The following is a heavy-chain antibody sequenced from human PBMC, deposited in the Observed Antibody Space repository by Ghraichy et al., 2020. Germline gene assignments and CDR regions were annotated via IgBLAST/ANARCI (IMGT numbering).Heavy chain of an antibody. J-gene: IGHJ4*02. D-gene: IGHD3-22*01. CDR1: GFTFSSYA. V-gene: IGHV3-23*01. Sequence: GESLRLSCAASGFTFSSYAMSWVRQAPGKGLEWVSAISGSGGSTYYADSVKGRFTISRDNSKNTLYLQMNSLRAEDTAVYYCAKDFRRGYYYDSSGTSFDYWGQGTLVTVSS. CDR3: AKDFRRGYYYDSSGTSFDY. CDR2: ISGSGGST.